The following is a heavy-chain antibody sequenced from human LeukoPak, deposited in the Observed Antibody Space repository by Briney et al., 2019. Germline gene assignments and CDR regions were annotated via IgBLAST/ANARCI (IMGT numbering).Heavy chain of an antibody. CDR2: ISSSGSTI. J-gene: IGHJ4*02. V-gene: IGHV3-11*04. D-gene: IGHD3-22*01. CDR3: ARGYYDSSGNDY. Sequence: SGGSLRLSCAASGFTFSDYYMSWIRQAPGKGLEWVSYISSSGSTIYYADSVEGRFTISRDNSKNTLYLQMNSLRAEDTAVYYCARGYYDSSGNDYWGQGTLVTVSS. CDR1: GFTFSDYY.